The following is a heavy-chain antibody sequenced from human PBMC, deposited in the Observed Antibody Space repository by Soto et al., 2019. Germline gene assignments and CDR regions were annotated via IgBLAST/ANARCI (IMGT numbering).Heavy chain of an antibody. CDR3: ARGRPWSYSGYDPTDFDY. J-gene: IGHJ4*02. V-gene: IGHV1-8*01. CDR2: MNPNSGNT. D-gene: IGHD5-12*01. CDR1: GYTFTSYD. Sequence: QVQLVQSGAEVKKPGASVKVSCKASGYTFTSYDINWVRQATGQGLEWMGWMNPNSGNTGYAQKFLGRVTMTRNTSISTAYMELSSLRSEDTAVYYCARGRPWSYSGYDPTDFDYWGQGTLVTVSS.